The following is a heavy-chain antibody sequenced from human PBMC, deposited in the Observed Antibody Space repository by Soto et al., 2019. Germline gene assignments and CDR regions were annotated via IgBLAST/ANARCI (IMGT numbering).Heavy chain of an antibody. V-gene: IGHV4-39*01. Sequence: QLQLRESGPGLVQPSETLSLSCTVSGGSISSGSYFWGWIRQPPGKGLEWIGSIYSSGSTHYSPSLKRRVTISVDTSKNQLSLSLTSVTAADTAVYHCARPKLPTFLAAFDIWGQGIMVTVSS. J-gene: IGHJ3*02. CDR2: IYSSGST. CDR3: ARPKLPTFLAAFDI. CDR1: GGSISSGSYF. D-gene: IGHD3-3*02.